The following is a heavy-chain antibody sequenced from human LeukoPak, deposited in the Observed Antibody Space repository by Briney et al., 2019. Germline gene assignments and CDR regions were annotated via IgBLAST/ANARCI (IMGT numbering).Heavy chain of an antibody. D-gene: IGHD3-10*01. CDR1: GFTVSSNY. CDR2: IYSGGST. Sequence: GGSLRLSCAASGFTVSSNYMSWVRQAPGKGLEWVSVIYSGGSTYYAGSVKGRFTISRDNSKNTLYLQMNSLRAEDTAVYYCARDSPPHVRPYGSGSILGYWGQGTLVTVSS. J-gene: IGHJ4*02. V-gene: IGHV3-53*01. CDR3: ARDSPPHVRPYGSGSILGY.